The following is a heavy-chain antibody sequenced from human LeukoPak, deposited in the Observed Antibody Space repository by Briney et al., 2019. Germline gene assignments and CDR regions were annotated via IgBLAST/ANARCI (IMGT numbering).Heavy chain of an antibody. CDR2: IYTSGST. CDR1: GGSISSGSYY. Sequence: SETLSLTCTVSGGSISSGSYYWSWIRRPAGKGLEWIGRIYTSGSTNYNPSLKSRATISVDTSKNQFSLKLSSVTAADTAVYYCASQSESCGSGPYYYYMDVWGKGTTVTVSS. V-gene: IGHV4-61*02. CDR3: ASQSESCGSGPYYYYMDV. J-gene: IGHJ6*03. D-gene: IGHD3-10*01.